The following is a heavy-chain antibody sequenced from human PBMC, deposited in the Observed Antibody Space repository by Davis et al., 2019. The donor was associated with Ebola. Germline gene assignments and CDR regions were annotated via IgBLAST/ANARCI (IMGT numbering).Heavy chain of an antibody. D-gene: IGHD2-15*01. J-gene: IGHJ4*02. Sequence: GESLKISCAASGFIFRSYSMNWVRQAPGKGLEWVSYISSSSSTIYYADSVKGRFTTFRDNPKNTLYLQMNSLRADDTSVYYCAKQRVVGAIDYDYWGRGTVVTVSS. CDR3: AKQRVVGAIDYDY. CDR1: GFIFRSYS. V-gene: IGHV3-48*01. CDR2: ISSSSSTI.